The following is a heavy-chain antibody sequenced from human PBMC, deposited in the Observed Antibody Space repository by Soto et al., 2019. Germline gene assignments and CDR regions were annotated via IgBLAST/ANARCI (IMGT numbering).Heavy chain of an antibody. Sequence: GGSLRLSCVTSGFTFSRNTMNWVRQAPGKGLEWVASITSSGSYVYYADSVKGRFSASRDNAKNSLSLQMDSLRPDDTAIYFCVKDEGIEAMDVWGPGTTVTVSS. D-gene: IGHD3-3*02. CDR3: VKDEGIEAMDV. CDR2: ITSSGSYV. CDR1: GFTFSRNT. V-gene: IGHV3-21*01. J-gene: IGHJ6*02.